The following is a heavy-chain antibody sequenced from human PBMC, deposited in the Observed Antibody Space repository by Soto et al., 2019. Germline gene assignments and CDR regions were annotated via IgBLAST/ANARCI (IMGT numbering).Heavy chain of an antibody. CDR1: GGSVSSDTHY. Sequence: SETLSLTCTVSGGSVSSDTHYWSWIRQPPGKRLEWIGFIYSSGSTNYNPSLKGRVTMSVDTSKNQFSLKLRSVIVADTAVYHCARFVRSCSGTTCYTRADVWGQGTTVTVSS. J-gene: IGHJ6*02. CDR2: IYSSGST. D-gene: IGHD2-2*02. CDR3: ARFVRSCSGTTCYTRADV. V-gene: IGHV4-61*01.